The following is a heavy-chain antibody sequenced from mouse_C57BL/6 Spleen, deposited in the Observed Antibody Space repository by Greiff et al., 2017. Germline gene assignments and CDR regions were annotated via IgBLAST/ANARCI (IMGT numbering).Heavy chain of an antibody. CDR2: IHPNSGST. V-gene: IGHV1-64*01. CDR1: GYTFTSYW. Sequence: QVQLQQPGAELVKPGASVKLSCKASGYTFTSYWMHWVKQRPGQGLEWIGMIHPNSGSTNYNEKFKSKATLTVDKSSSTAYMQLSSLTSEDSAVYYCAKGYYYGSRDWYCDVWGTGTTVTVSS. CDR3: AKGYYYGSRDWYCDV. J-gene: IGHJ1*03. D-gene: IGHD1-1*01.